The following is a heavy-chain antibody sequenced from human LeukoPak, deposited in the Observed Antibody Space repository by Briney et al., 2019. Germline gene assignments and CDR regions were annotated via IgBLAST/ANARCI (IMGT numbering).Heavy chain of an antibody. Sequence: GASVKVSCKASDYTFTSYGISWVRQAPGQGLEWMGWISAYNGNTNYAQKLQGRVTMTTDTSTSTAYMELRSLRSDDTAVYYCARAVEYYYDSSGYYHPLHYWGQGTLVTVSS. J-gene: IGHJ4*02. CDR2: ISAYNGNT. CDR3: ARAVEYYYDSSGYYHPLHY. CDR1: DYTFTSYG. D-gene: IGHD3-22*01. V-gene: IGHV1-18*01.